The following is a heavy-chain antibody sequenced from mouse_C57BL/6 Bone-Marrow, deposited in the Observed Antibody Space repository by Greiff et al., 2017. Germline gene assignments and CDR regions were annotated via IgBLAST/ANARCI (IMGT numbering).Heavy chain of an antibody. CDR3: ARKGAFYYYGSSSYYFDY. Sequence: QVQLQQPGAELVKPGASVKLSCKASGYTFTSYWMHWVKQRPGQGLEWIGMIHPNSGSTNYNEKFKSKATLTVDKSSSTAYMQLSSLTSEDSAVYYCARKGAFYYYGSSSYYFDYWGQGTTLTVSS. J-gene: IGHJ2*01. D-gene: IGHD1-1*01. CDR1: GYTFTSYW. V-gene: IGHV1-64*01. CDR2: IHPNSGST.